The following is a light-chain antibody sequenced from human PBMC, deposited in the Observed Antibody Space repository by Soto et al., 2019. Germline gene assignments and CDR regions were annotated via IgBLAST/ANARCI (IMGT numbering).Light chain of an antibody. Sequence: EIVLTQSPGTLSLSPGERATLSCRASQSVTSNYLAWYQQKPGQAPRLLIYGASSRATGIPDRFSGSGSGTDFTLTIGRLEPEDFAVYYCQQYGSSPWTFGQGTKVAI. CDR2: GAS. CDR1: QSVTSNY. V-gene: IGKV3-20*01. CDR3: QQYGSSPWT. J-gene: IGKJ1*01.